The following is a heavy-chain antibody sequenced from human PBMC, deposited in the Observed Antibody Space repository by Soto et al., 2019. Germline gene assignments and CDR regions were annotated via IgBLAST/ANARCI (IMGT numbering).Heavy chain of an antibody. CDR1: GFTFSDYY. CDR3: ARRKTMVRGVMEYYYYGMDV. CDR2: ISSSSSYT. D-gene: IGHD3-10*01. J-gene: IGHJ6*02. Sequence: QVQLVESGGGLVKPGGSLRLSCAASGFTFSDYYMSWIRQAPGKGLEWVSYISSSSSYTNYADSVKGRLTISRDNAKNSLYLEMNSLRAEDTAVYYCARRKTMVRGVMEYYYYGMDVWGQGTTVTVSS. V-gene: IGHV3-11*05.